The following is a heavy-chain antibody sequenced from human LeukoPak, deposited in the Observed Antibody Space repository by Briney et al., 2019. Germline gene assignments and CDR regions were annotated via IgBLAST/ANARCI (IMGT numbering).Heavy chain of an antibody. CDR1: GGTSNSHA. CDR3: ATTNDGGGYQWGDFFDF. CDR2: IIPNLGTT. D-gene: IGHD3-22*01. J-gene: IGHJ4*02. V-gene: IGHV1-69*04. Sequence: GASVKVSCKASGGTSNSHAISWVRQAPGQGLEWMGRIIPNLGTTNRAQNFQDRVTLTADKPTNTAYMALTSLTSDDTAVYYCATTNDGGGYQWGDFFDFWGQGTLVTVSS.